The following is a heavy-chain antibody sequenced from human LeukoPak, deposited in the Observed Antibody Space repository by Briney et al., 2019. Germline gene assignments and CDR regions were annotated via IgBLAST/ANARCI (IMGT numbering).Heavy chain of an antibody. V-gene: IGHV1-46*01. Sequence: GASVKVSCKASGYTFTSYYMHWVRQAPGQGLEWMGIINPSGGSTSYAQKFQGRVTMTRDMSTSTVYMELSSLRSEDTAVYYCARDYTTFRYCSSTSCYTGYFDYWGQGTLVTVSS. D-gene: IGHD2-2*02. CDR3: ARDYTTFRYCSSTSCYTGYFDY. CDR1: GYTFTSYY. J-gene: IGHJ4*02. CDR2: INPSGGST.